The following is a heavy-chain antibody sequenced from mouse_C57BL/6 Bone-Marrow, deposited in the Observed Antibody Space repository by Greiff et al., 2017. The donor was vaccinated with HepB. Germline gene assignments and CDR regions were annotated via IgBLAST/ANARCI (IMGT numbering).Heavy chain of an antibody. V-gene: IGHV5-12*01. D-gene: IGHD2-4*01. CDR3: ARLIYYDYDGGYAMDY. Sequence: VQLKQSGGGLVQPGGSLKLSCAASGFTFSDYYMYWVRQTPEKRLEWVAYISNGGGSTYYPDTVKGRFTISRDNAKNTLYLQMSRLKSEDTAMYYCARLIYYDYDGGYAMDYWGQGTSVTVSS. CDR1: GFTFSDYY. CDR2: ISNGGGST. J-gene: IGHJ4*01.